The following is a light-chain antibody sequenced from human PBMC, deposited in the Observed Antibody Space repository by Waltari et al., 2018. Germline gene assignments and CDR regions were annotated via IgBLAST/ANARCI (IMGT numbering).Light chain of an antibody. CDR1: QTISTF. V-gene: IGKV3-11*01. J-gene: IGKJ5*01. CDR3: LQRADWPPIT. CDR2: DAS. Sequence: EVVLTQSPATLSLSPGERATLSCRASQTISTFLFWYQQKPGQAPRLLIYDASNRATGIPARFSGSGSGTDFTLTISSLEAEDSAVYDCLQRADWPPITFGQGTRLEI.